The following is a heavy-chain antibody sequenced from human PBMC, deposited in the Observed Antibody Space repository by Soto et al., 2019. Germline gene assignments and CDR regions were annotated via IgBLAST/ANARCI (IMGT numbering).Heavy chain of an antibody. V-gene: IGHV4-31*03. Sequence: SETLSLTCTVSGGSISSGGYYWSWIRQHPGKGLEWIGYIYYSGSTYYNPSLKSRVTISVDTSKNQFSLKLSSVTAADTAVYYCARLLDSWGEPHYFDSWGQGTMVTVSS. CDR3: ARLLDSWGEPHYFDS. J-gene: IGHJ4*02. CDR1: GGSISSGGYY. D-gene: IGHD3-16*01. CDR2: IYYSGST.